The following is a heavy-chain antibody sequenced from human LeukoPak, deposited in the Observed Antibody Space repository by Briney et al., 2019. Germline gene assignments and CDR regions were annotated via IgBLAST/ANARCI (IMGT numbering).Heavy chain of an antibody. V-gene: IGHV4-59*01. CDR2: IHYSGST. D-gene: IGHD6-13*01. CDR3: ARLGYSSSDGAFDI. CDR1: GGSITNYY. J-gene: IGHJ3*02. Sequence: SETLSLTCTVSGGSITNYYWTWIRQPPGKGLEWIGYIHYSGSTNYNPSLKSRVTTSVDTSKNQFSLQLSSVTAADTAVYYCARLGYSSSDGAFDIWGQGTMVTVSS.